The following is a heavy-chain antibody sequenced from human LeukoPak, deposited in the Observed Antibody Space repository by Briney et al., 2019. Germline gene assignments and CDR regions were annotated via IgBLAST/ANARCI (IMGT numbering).Heavy chain of an antibody. CDR2: IYYSGST. J-gene: IGHJ4*02. Sequence: KSSETLSLTCTVSGGSISSYYWSWIRQPPGKGLEWIGYIYYSGSTNYNPSLKSRVTISVDTSKNQFSLKLSSVTAADTAVYYCARDIHAHYWGQGTLVTVSS. V-gene: IGHV4-59*01. CDR1: GGSISSYY. CDR3: ARDIHAHY.